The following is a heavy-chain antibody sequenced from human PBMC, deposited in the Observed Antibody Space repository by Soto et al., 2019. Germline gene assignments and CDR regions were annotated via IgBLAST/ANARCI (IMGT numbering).Heavy chain of an antibody. V-gene: IGHV3-73*01. J-gene: IGHJ6*02. CDR3: TRWDSTVTILAYYYGMDV. CDR1: GFTFSGSA. CDR2: IRSRADDYAT. Sequence: EVQLVESGGGLVQPGGALKLSCAASGFTFSGSAIHWVRQASGKGLEWVGRIRSRADDYATAYAASVKGRFTISRDDSQNTAYLQMNSLKTEDTAVYYCTRWDSTVTILAYYYGMDVWGRGTTVTVSS. D-gene: IGHD4-17*01.